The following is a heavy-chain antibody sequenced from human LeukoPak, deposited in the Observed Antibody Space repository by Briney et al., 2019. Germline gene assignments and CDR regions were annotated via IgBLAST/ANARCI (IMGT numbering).Heavy chain of an antibody. CDR3: VRNLAVAGTCFDS. Sequence: GGSLRLSCAASGFTFRNYWMSWVRQVPGTGLEWVANIKQDGSDRNYVTSVRGRFTISRDNAESSLYLQMNSLRAEDTAVYYCVRNLAVAGTCFDSWGQGALVTVSS. CDR1: GFTFRNYW. V-gene: IGHV3-7*03. CDR2: IKQDGSDR. D-gene: IGHD6-19*01. J-gene: IGHJ4*02.